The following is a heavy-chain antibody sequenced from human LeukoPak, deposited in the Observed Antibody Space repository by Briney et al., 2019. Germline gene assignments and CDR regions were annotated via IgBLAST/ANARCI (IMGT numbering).Heavy chain of an antibody. CDR1: GFTLSSYE. J-gene: IGHJ4*02. D-gene: IGHD3-22*01. CDR3: ARDYYDSSGLDY. V-gene: IGHV3-48*03. CDR2: ISSSGDTI. Sequence: GGSLRLSCAASGFTLSSYEMNWVRQAPGKGLEWVSYISSSGDTIYYADSVKGRFTISRDNAKKSLYLQMNSLRAEDTAVYYCARDYYDSSGLDYWGQGTLVTVSS.